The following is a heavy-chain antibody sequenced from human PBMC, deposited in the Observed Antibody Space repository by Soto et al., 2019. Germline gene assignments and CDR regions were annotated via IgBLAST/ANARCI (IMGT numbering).Heavy chain of an antibody. D-gene: IGHD3-22*01. Sequence: SVKVSCKASGGTFSSYAISWVRQAPGQGLEWMGGIIPIFGTANYAQKFQGRVTITADKSTSTAYMELSSLRSEDTAVYYCARGEDYYDSSGYVMSPGDYWGQGTLVTVSS. CDR2: IIPIFGTA. CDR1: GGTFSSYA. V-gene: IGHV1-69*06. J-gene: IGHJ4*02. CDR3: ARGEDYYDSSGYVMSPGDY.